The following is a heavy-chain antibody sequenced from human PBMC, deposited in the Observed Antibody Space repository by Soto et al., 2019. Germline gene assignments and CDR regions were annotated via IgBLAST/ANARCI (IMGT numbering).Heavy chain of an antibody. CDR3: ARHPLSRGNSVLSDY. J-gene: IGHJ4*02. V-gene: IGHV3-33*01. CDR2: IWYDGSNK. Sequence: QVQLVESGGGVVQPGRSLRLSCAASGFTFSSYGMHWVRQAPGKGLEWVAVIWYDGSNKYYADSVKGRFTISRDNSKNTLYLQMSSLRAEDTAVYYCARHPLSRGNSVLSDYWGQGTLVTVSS. D-gene: IGHD2-21*02. CDR1: GFTFSSYG.